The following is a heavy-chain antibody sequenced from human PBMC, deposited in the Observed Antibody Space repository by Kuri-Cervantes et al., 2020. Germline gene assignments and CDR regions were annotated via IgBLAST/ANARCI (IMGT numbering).Heavy chain of an antibody. CDR1: GFTFDDYT. V-gene: IGHV3-43*01. D-gene: IGHD2-21*02. Sequence: GGSLRLSCAASGFTFDDYTMHWVRQAPGKGLEWVSLISWDGGSTYYADSVKGRFTISRDNSKNSLYLQMNSLRTEDTALYYCAKDLPISYCGGDCYSHYGMDVWGQGTTVTVSS. J-gene: IGHJ6*02. CDR3: AKDLPISYCGGDCYSHYGMDV. CDR2: ISWDGGST.